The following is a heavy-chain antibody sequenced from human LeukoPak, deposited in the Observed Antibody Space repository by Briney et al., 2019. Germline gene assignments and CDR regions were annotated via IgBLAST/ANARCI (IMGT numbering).Heavy chain of an antibody. Sequence: SETLSLTCTVSGGSISSGSYYWSWIRQPAGKGLEWIGRIYTSGSTNYNPSLKSRVTISVDTSKNQFSLKLSSVTAADTAVYYCARGSGRYYYYMDVWGKGTTVTVSS. CDR1: GGSISSGSYY. CDR2: IYTSGST. J-gene: IGHJ6*03. V-gene: IGHV4-61*02. CDR3: ARGSGRYYYYMDV. D-gene: IGHD2-15*01.